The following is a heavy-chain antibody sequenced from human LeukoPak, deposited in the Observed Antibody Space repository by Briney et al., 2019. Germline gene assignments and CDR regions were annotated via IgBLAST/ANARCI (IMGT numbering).Heavy chain of an antibody. J-gene: IGHJ4*02. D-gene: IGHD2-15*01. V-gene: IGHV4-39*07. Sequence: GSLRLSCAASGFTFSSYGMSWIRQPPGKGLEWIGSVSYRGGTYYNPSLKTRVTISVDTSKNQFSLRLSSVTAADTAVYFCARDSRYCSGGNCHLRFDYWGQGILVTVSS. CDR3: ARDSRYCSGGNCHLRFDY. CDR1: GFTFSSYG. CDR2: VSYRGGT.